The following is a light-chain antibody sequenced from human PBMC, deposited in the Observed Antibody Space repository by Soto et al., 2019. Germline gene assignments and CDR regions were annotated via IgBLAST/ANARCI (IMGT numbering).Light chain of an antibody. Sequence: VMTQSPCTLCLSQGERATLSCRASQSVSSSYLAWYQQKPGQAPRLLIYGASSRATGIPDRFSGRGSGTDFTLTISRLEPEDFAVYYCQQYGSLPITFGQGTRLEIK. CDR3: QQYGSLPIT. CDR1: QSVSSSY. CDR2: GAS. V-gene: IGKV3-20*01. J-gene: IGKJ5*01.